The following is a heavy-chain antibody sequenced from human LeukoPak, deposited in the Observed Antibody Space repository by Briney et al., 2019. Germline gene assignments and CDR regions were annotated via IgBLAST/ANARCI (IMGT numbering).Heavy chain of an antibody. CDR3: ARDRLTTPRWLGWQNDAFDI. CDR1: GGSVSSRSYY. J-gene: IGHJ3*02. Sequence: SETLSLTCTVAGGSVSSRSYYWGWIRQPPGKGLEWIRSMYYSGNTYYNPSLKSRVTISVDTSKNQFSLKLSSVTAADTAVYYCARDRLTTPRWLGWQNDAFDIWGQGTMVTVSS. D-gene: IGHD1-1*01. V-gene: IGHV4-39*07. CDR2: MYYSGNT.